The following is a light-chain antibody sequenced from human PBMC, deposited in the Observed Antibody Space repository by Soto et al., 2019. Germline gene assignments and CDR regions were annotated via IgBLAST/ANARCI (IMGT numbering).Light chain of an antibody. J-gene: IGKJ2*01. CDR2: DAS. Sequence: DIQMTQSPSTLSASVGDRVSITCRASQSISSWLAWYQQKPGKAPKLLIYDASSLERGVPSRFSGSESGTEFTLTISSLQPDDFATYYCQQYNSYPFTFGQGTNLEIK. CDR3: QQYNSYPFT. CDR1: QSISSW. V-gene: IGKV1-5*01.